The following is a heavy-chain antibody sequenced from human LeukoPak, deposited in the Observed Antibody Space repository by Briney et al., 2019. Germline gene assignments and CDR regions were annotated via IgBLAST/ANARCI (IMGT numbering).Heavy chain of an antibody. D-gene: IGHD3-22*01. Sequence: SETLSLTCTVSGGSISSYYWSWIRQPPGKGLQWIGYIYYSGSTNYNPSLKSRVTISVDTSKNQFSLKLSSVTAADTAVYYCATHYYDSGPMGVWGKGTTVTVSS. J-gene: IGHJ6*03. V-gene: IGHV4-59*01. CDR1: GGSISSYY. CDR2: IYYSGST. CDR3: ATHYYDSGPMGV.